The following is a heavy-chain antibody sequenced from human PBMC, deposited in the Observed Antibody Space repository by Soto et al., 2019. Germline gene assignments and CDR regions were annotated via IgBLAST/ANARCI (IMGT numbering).Heavy chain of an antibody. CDR1: GGSFSGYY. V-gene: IGHV4-34*01. J-gene: IGHJ5*02. CDR3: ARGSRLAGRLAAACTPRKTNWFDP. Sequence: SETLSLTCAVYGGSFSGYYWSWIRQPPGKGLEWIGEINHSGSTNYNPSLKSRVTISVDTSKNQFSLKLSSVTAADTAVYYCARGSRLAGRLAAACTPRKTNWFDPWGQGTLVTVSS. D-gene: IGHD6-13*01. CDR2: INHSGST.